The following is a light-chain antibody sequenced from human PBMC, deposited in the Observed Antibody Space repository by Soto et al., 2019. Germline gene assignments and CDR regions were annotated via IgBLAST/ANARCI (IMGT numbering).Light chain of an antibody. CDR3: QQRSNWPPYT. Sequence: EIVLQQSQAPLSLSPGERATLCCRASQSVSSYLAWYQQKPGKAPRLLIYDASNRATGIPARFSGNRSGTAFTLTISSLEPEDFSVDYCQQRSNWPPYTFVQGTKLEIK. V-gene: IGKV3-11*01. CDR1: QSVSSY. CDR2: DAS. J-gene: IGKJ2*01.